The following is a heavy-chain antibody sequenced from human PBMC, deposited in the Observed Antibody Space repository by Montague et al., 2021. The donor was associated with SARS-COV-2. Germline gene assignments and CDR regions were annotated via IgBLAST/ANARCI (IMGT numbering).Heavy chain of an antibody. Sequence: SLRLSCAASGFTFSVFWMAWVRQAPGEALDGISNIKEDGGVKNYVDSVKGRFTISRDNTKNLLFLQMNSLSVEDTAVYYCARAGYDSGYDFWGQGSLVTVSS. D-gene: IGHD3-22*01. V-gene: IGHV3-7*04. CDR1: GFTFSVFW. CDR2: IKEDGGVK. J-gene: IGHJ4*02. CDR3: ARAGYDSGYDF.